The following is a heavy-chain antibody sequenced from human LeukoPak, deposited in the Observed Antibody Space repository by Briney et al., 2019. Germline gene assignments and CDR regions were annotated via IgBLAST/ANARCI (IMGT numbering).Heavy chain of an antibody. CDR1: GFSFSDSG. CDR2: IWLDGSSQ. Sequence: GGSLRLSCAASGFSFSDSGMHWVRQAPGRGPEYVAGIWLDGSSQRYADSVEGRFTISRDNAKNTVYLQMNSLRAEDTAVYHCAKDPGLRHAFDIWGQGTMVTVSS. CDR3: AKDPGLRHAFDI. J-gene: IGHJ3*02. V-gene: IGHV3-33*03. D-gene: IGHD3-22*01.